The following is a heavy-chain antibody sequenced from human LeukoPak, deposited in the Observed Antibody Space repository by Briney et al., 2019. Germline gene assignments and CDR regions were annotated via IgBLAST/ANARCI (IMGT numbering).Heavy chain of an antibody. CDR2: INPNSGGT. Sequence: GASVKVSCKASGYTFTGYYMHWVRQAPGQGLEWMGWINPNSGGTNYAQKFQGRVIMTRDTSISTAYMELSRLRSDDTAVYYCARGGYSSSWYFDYWGQGTLVTVSS. V-gene: IGHV1-2*02. J-gene: IGHJ4*02. CDR3: ARGGYSSSWYFDY. CDR1: GYTFTGYY. D-gene: IGHD6-13*01.